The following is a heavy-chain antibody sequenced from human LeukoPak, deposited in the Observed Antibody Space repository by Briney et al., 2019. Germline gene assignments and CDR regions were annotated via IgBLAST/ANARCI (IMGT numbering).Heavy chain of an antibody. D-gene: IGHD3-22*01. CDR3: AKGSITMIVVVITEHDAFDI. CDR1: GFTFSSYA. CDR2: ISGSGGST. V-gene: IGHV3-23*01. Sequence: PGGSLRLSCAASGFTFSSYAMSWVRQAPGKGLEWVSAISGSGGSTYYADSVKGRFTISRDNSKNTLYLQMNSLRAEDTAVYYCAKGSITMIVVVITEHDAFDIWGPGTMVTVSS. J-gene: IGHJ3*02.